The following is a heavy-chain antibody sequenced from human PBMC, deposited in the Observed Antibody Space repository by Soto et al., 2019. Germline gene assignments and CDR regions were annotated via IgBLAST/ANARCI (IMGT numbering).Heavy chain of an antibody. J-gene: IGHJ4*02. D-gene: IGHD6-13*01. Sequence: EVQLLESGGGLVQPGGSLRLSCAASGFTFSSYAMSCVRQAPGKGLEWVSAISGSGGSTYYADSVKGRFTISRDNSKNTLYLQMNSLRAEDTEVYYCAKNDSSAGPGDDWGQGTLVTVSS. CDR2: ISGSGGST. CDR3: AKNDSSAGPGDD. V-gene: IGHV3-23*01. CDR1: GFTFSSYA.